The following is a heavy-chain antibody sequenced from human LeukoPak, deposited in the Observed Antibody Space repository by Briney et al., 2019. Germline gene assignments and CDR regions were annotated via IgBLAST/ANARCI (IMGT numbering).Heavy chain of an antibody. CDR1: GYTLTELS. CDR3: ARDTGDYSWFDP. CDR2: FDPEDGET. Sequence: ASVKVSCKVSGYTLTELSMHWVRQAPGKGLEWMGGFDPEDGETIYAQKFQGRVTMTEDTSTDTAYMELSSLRSEDTAVYYCARDTGDYSWFDPWGQGTLVTVSS. D-gene: IGHD3-10*01. V-gene: IGHV1-24*01. J-gene: IGHJ5*02.